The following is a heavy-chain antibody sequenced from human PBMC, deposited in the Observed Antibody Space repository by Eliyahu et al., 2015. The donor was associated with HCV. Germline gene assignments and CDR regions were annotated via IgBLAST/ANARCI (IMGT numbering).Heavy chain of an antibody. Sequence: GFTFGIYCMHWVRQAPGKGLDWVATITLDGSFTYYADSVKGRFIISRDNSENTLYLQMNSLRAEDMGVYYCAREPDTGVGSSYSLDDAFDIWGQGTMVIVSS. CDR1: GFTFGIYC. V-gene: IGHV3-30*04. CDR3: AREPDTGVGSSYSLDDAFDI. CDR2: ITLDGSFT. J-gene: IGHJ3*02. D-gene: IGHD2-8*02.